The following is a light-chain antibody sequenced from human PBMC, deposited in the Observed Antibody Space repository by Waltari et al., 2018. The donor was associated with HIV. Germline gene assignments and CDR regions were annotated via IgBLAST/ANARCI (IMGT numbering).Light chain of an antibody. V-gene: IGLV1-44*01. CDR3: ATWDDSLSGWV. Sequence: QSVLTQLPSASGTPRQRVTISCSGSSPNIATNTVNWYQQLPGTAPKLLIYTKSQRPSGVPARFSGAKSGTSGSLAISGLQADDDADYYCATWDDSLSGWVFGGGTRLTV. J-gene: IGLJ3*02. CDR2: TKS. CDR1: SPNIATNT.